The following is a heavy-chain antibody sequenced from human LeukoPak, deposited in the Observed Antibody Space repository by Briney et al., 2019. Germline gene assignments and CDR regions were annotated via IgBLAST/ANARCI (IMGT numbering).Heavy chain of an antibody. CDR3: ATRMTPGDYYYMDV. Sequence: GASVKVSCKASGHTFTGYYMHWVRQAPGQGLEWMGIINPSGGSTSYAQKFQGRVTMTRDMSTSTVYMELSSVRSEDTAVYYCATRMTPGDYYYMDVWGKGTTVTVSS. CDR2: INPSGGST. CDR1: GHTFTGYY. J-gene: IGHJ6*03. D-gene: IGHD4-17*01. V-gene: IGHV1-46*01.